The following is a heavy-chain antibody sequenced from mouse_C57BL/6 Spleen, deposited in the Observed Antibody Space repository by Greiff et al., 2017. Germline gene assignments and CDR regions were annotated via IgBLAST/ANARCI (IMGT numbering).Heavy chain of an antibody. J-gene: IGHJ4*01. CDR2: IWSGGST. D-gene: IGHD1-1*01. V-gene: IGHV2-2*01. Sequence: VQLKESGPGLVQPSQSLSITCTVSGFSLTSYGVHWVRQSPGKGLEWLGVIWSGGSTDYNAAFISRLSISKDNSKSQVFFKMNSLQADDTARYYGARMNSYYYGSSHYYAMDYWGQGTSVTVSS. CDR1: GFSLTSYG. CDR3: ARMNSYYYGSSHYYAMDY.